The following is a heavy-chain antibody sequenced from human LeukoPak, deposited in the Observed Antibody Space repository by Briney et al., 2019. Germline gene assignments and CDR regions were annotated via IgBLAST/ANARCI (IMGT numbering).Heavy chain of an antibody. J-gene: IGHJ5*02. Sequence: GGSLRLSCAASGFTFSSYWMSWVRQAPGKGLEWVANIKQDGSEKYYVDSVKGRFTISRDNAKNSLYLQTNSLRAEDTAVYYCARDLELTIFGVVITRWFDPWGQGTLVTVSS. V-gene: IGHV3-7*01. CDR3: ARDLELTIFGVVITRWFDP. CDR1: GFTFSSYW. CDR2: IKQDGSEK. D-gene: IGHD3-3*01.